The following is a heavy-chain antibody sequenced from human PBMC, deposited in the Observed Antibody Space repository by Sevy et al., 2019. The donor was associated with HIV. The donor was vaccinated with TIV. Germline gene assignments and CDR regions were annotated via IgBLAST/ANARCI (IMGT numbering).Heavy chain of an antibody. Sequence: GGSLRLSCAASGFAVSSNFMSWVRQAPGKGLEWVSVIYIGGSTYYADSVKGRFTISRDNSKNTLYLQMNSRRAEDTAVYYCARGKHISDYYGSFDYWGQGTLVTVSS. D-gene: IGHD3-3*01. V-gene: IGHV3-53*01. J-gene: IGHJ4*02. CDR1: GFAVSSNF. CDR3: ARGKHISDYYGSFDY. CDR2: IYIGGST.